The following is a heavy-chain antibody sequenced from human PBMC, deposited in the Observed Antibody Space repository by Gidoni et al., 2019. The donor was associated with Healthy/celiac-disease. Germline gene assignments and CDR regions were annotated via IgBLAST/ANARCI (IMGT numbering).Heavy chain of an antibody. J-gene: IGHJ4*02. CDR2: IYYRGST. CDR3: ASDLYSSGWSDY. CDR1: GGSISSSSYY. D-gene: IGHD6-19*01. V-gene: IGHV4-39*01. Sequence: QLQLQESGPGLVKPSETLSLTCTVSGGSISSSSYYWGWIRQPPGKGLEWIGSIYYRGSTYYNPSLKSRVTISVDTSKNQFSLKLSSVTAADTAVYYCASDLYSSGWSDYWGQGTLVTVSS.